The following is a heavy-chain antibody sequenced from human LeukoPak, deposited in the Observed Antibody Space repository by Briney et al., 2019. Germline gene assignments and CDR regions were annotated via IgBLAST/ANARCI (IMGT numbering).Heavy chain of an antibody. D-gene: IGHD1-20*01. CDR2: IQYTGRT. CDR3: ARRRHNFDYYDV. CDR1: GDSFTSTNYW. V-gene: IGHV4-39*01. Sequence: PSETLSLTCTVSGDSFTSTNYWWHWVRLPPGKGLEWIGAIQYTGRTFSNPSLKSRVTISVDTSKKQFSLDLRSATAADTAVYYCARRRHNFDYYDVWGQGTRVTVSS. J-gene: IGHJ3*01.